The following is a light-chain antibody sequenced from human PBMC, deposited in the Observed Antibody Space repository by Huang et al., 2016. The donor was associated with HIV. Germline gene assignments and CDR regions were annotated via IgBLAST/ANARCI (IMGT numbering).Light chain of an antibody. CDR2: KKT. Sequence: DIQMTQSPSTLSASVGDRVTITCRASQSISSWLAWYQQKPGQAPNLLIYKKTSLESGVPSRFSGGGSGTEFTLTISSLQPDDFATYYCQQYNSYSRTFGQGTKVEIK. CDR1: QSISSW. V-gene: IGKV1-5*03. CDR3: QQYNSYSRT. J-gene: IGKJ1*01.